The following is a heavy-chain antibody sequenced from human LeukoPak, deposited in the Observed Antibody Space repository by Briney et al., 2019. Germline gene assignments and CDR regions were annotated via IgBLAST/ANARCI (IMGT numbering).Heavy chain of an antibody. Sequence: PSETLSLTCTVSGGSISSYYWSWIRQPPGKGLEWIGYIYYSGSTDYNPSLKSRVTISVDTSKNQFSLKLSSVTAADTAVYYCARYFSGRTLDYWGQGTLVTASS. CDR3: ARYFSGRTLDY. CDR1: GGSISSYY. V-gene: IGHV4-59*01. J-gene: IGHJ4*02. CDR2: IYYSGST. D-gene: IGHD1-1*01.